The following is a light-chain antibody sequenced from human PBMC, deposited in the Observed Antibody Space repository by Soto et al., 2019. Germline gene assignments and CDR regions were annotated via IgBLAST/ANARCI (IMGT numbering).Light chain of an antibody. Sequence: EMVMTQSPATLSVSPGERVTLSCRASESVNRNFAWYQQKPGQGPSLLLYYASTRATAVPHGFIRSGSCREVTLTISSLQYDDSVVDHCQHYNSWPPPCGPGTKVEIK. CDR2: YAS. V-gene: IGKV3-15*01. J-gene: IGKJ3*01. CDR1: ESVNRN. CDR3: QHYNSWPPP.